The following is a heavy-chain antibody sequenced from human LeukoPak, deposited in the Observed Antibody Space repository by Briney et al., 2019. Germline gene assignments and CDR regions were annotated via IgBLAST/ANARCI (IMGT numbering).Heavy chain of an antibody. CDR1: GFTFTMFG. D-gene: IGHD7-27*01. J-gene: IGHJ4*02. Sequence: GGSLRLSCAASGFTFTMFGMNWVRQAPGKGLEWVSYIDARSGIVYYADSVQGRFTISRDNAENTLYLHMNSLRAEDTAVYYCARGGLGSFDCWGQGTLVTVSA. V-gene: IGHV3-48*04. CDR3: ARGGLGSFDC. CDR2: IDARSGIV.